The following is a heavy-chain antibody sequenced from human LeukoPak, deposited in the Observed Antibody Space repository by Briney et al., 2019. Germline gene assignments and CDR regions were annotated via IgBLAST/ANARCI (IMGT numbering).Heavy chain of an antibody. CDR2: IIPILGIA. V-gene: IGHV1-69*04. D-gene: IGHD1-7*01. Sequence: AASVKVSCKASGGTFSSYAISWVRQAPGQGLEWMGRIIPILGIANYAQKFQGRVTMTRDTSISTAYMELSRLRSDDTAVYYCARDRITGTTSDGWFDPWGQGTLVTVSS. J-gene: IGHJ5*02. CDR1: GGTFSSYA. CDR3: ARDRITGTTSDGWFDP.